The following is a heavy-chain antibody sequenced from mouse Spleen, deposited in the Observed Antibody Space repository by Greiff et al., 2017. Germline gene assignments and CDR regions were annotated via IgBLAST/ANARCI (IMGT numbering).Heavy chain of an antibody. Sequence: VQLQQSGTVLARPGASVKMSCKASGYSFTSYWMHWVKQRPGQGLEWIGAIYPGNSDTSYNQKFKGKAKLTAVTSASTAYMELSSLTNEDSAVYYCTRSFNWDWYFDVWGAGTTVTVSS. CDR1: GYSFTSYW. V-gene: IGHV1-5*01. CDR2: IYPGNSDT. J-gene: IGHJ1*01. CDR3: TRSFNWDWYFDV. D-gene: IGHD4-1*02.